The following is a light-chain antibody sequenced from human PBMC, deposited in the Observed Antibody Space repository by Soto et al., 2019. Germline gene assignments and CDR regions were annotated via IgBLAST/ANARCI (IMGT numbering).Light chain of an antibody. Sequence: QSVLTQPPSASGTPGQRVTISCSGSSSNIGRDPVNWYQELPGTAPKLLIYDNSQRPSGVPGRFSGSKSGTSASLAISGLQSGDEADYFCAGWDGSLRGFVFGTGTKVTVL. CDR1: SSNIGRDP. CDR2: DNS. V-gene: IGLV1-44*01. J-gene: IGLJ1*01. CDR3: AGWDGSLRGFV.